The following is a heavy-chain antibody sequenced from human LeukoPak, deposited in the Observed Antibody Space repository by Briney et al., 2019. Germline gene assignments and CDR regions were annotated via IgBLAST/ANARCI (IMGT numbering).Heavy chain of an antibody. CDR3: AKESRSSFDH. CDR2: ISGSGGST. CDR1: GFTFSSYA. V-gene: IGHV3-23*01. Sequence: GGSLRLSCAAPGFTFSSYAMSWVRQAPGKGLEWVSAISGSGGSTYYADSVKGRFTISRDNSKNTLYLQMNSLRVEDTAMYYCAKESRSSFDHWGQGTLVTVSS. J-gene: IGHJ4*02. D-gene: IGHD6-13*01.